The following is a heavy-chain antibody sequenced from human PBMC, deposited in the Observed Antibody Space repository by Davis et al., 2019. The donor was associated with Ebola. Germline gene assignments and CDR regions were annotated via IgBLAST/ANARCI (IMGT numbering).Heavy chain of an antibody. V-gene: IGHV3-64*01. D-gene: IGHD6-19*01. CDR1: GFTFSSYA. Sequence: GESLKISCAASGFTFSSYAMHWVRQAPGKGLEYVSAISSNGGSTYYANSVKGRFTISRDNAKKSLYLQMNSLRAEDTALYYCARGGIAVAEDFDYWGQGTLVTVSS. J-gene: IGHJ4*02. CDR3: ARGGIAVAEDFDY. CDR2: ISSNGGST.